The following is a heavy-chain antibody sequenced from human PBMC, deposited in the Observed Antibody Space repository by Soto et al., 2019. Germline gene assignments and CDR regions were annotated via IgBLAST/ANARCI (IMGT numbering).Heavy chain of an antibody. Sequence: GSLRLSCGVSGFTVTSNGVSWVRQAPGKGLEWVSAISPNGQGIWYADSVKGRFTISRDISRNTVFLQMDGLRAEDTAVYYCARDLGYYESDGYFDYWGQGALVTVSS. CDR3: ARDLGYYESDGYFDY. CDR1: GFTVTSNG. D-gene: IGHD3-22*01. V-gene: IGHV3-23*01. CDR2: ISPNGQGI. J-gene: IGHJ4*02.